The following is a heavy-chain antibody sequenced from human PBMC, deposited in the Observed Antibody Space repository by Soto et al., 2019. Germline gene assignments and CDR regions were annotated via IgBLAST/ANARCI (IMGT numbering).Heavy chain of an antibody. CDR1: GFTFSSYG. CDR3: ARTTYYDFWSGPYGGYYGMDV. Sequence: QVQLVESGGGVVQPGRSLRLSCAASGFTFSSYGMHWVRQAPGKGLEWVAVIWYDGSNKYYADSVKGRFTISRDNSKNKLYLQMNSLRAEDTAVYYCARTTYYDFWSGPYGGYYGMDVWGQGTTVTVSS. CDR2: IWYDGSNK. J-gene: IGHJ6*02. D-gene: IGHD3-3*01. V-gene: IGHV3-33*01.